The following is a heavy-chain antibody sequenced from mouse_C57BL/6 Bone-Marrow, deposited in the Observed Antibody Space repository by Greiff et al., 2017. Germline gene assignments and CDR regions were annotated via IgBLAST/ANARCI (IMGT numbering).Heavy chain of an antibody. V-gene: IGHV5-12*01. Sequence: VKLMESGGGLVQPGGSLKLSCAASGFTFSDYYMYWVRQTPEKRLEWVAYISNGGGSTYYPDTVKGRFTISRDNAKNTLYLQMSRLKSEDTAMYYCARRTFNFFFDYWGQGTTLTVSS. D-gene: IGHD4-1*02. CDR1: GFTFSDYY. J-gene: IGHJ2*01. CDR3: ARRTFNFFFDY. CDR2: ISNGGGST.